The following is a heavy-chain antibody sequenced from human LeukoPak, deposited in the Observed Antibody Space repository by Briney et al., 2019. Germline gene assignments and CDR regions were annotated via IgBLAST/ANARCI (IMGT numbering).Heavy chain of an antibody. D-gene: IGHD3-9*01. CDR2: ISSSSSYI. CDR3: ARDTYDILTGYYKWAFDI. V-gene: IGHV3-21*06. Sequence: KPGGSLRLSCAASGFTFSSYTTNWVRQAPGKGLEWVSSISSSSSYIYYADSVKGRFTISRDNAKNSLYLQMNSLRAEDTAVYYCARDTYDILTGYYKWAFDIWGQGTMVTVSS. J-gene: IGHJ3*02. CDR1: GFTFSSYT.